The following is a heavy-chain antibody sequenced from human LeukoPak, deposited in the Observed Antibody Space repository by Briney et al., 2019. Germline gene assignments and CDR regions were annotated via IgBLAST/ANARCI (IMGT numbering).Heavy chain of an antibody. CDR2: IRGSGTET. D-gene: IGHD3/OR15-3a*01. Sequence: PGGSLRLSCAASGFTLSTYAMAWVRQAPGKGLEWVSGIRGSGTETYYADSVKGRFVISRDNSKDTLFLQADNVRVEDTATYYCVKAPHFDFWTGYHNYSDPWGQGTLVTVSS. V-gene: IGHV3-23*01. CDR1: GFTLSTYA. J-gene: IGHJ5*02. CDR3: VKAPHFDFWTGYHNYSDP.